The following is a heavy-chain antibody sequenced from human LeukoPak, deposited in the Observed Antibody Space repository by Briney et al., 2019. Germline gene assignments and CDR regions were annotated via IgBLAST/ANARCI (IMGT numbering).Heavy chain of an antibody. CDR2: IYTTGTT. D-gene: IGHD6-19*01. CDR3: ARDSSGWSWFDP. J-gene: IGHJ5*02. CDR1: GDSISSGSYY. Sequence: SETLSLTCTVSGDSISSGSYYWSWIRQPAGKGLEWIGRIYTTGTTNYNPSLKSRVTISIDTSKNQFSLKLSSVTVADTAVYYCARDSSGWSWFDPWGQGTLVTVSS. V-gene: IGHV4-61*02.